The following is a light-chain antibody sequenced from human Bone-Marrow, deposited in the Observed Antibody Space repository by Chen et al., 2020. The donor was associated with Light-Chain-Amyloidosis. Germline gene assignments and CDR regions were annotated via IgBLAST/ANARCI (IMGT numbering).Light chain of an antibody. CDR2: RDT. CDR1: DLPTKY. J-gene: IGLJ2*01. CDR3: QSADSSGTYEVI. V-gene: IGLV3-25*03. Sequence: SYELTQPPSVSVSPGQTARITCSGDDLPTKYAYWYQQKPGQAPVLVIHRDTERPSGISERLSGSRSGTTATLTISGVQAEDEADYHCQSADSSGTYEVIFGGGTKLTV.